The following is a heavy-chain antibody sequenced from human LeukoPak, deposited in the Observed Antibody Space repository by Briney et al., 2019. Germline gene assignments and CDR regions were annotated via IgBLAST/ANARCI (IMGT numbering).Heavy chain of an antibody. J-gene: IGHJ5*02. D-gene: IGHD3-10*01. CDR2: IYSGGST. CDR3: AREYYYASGTYWNWFDP. V-gene: IGHV3-66*01. CDR1: GFTVSSNY. Sequence: GGSLRLSCAASGFTVSSNYMSWAGKAPGKGLEWVSTIYSGGSTYYADSVRDRFTISRDNSKNTVYLQMNSLRAEDTAVYHCAREYYYASGTYWNWFDPWGQGTLVTVSS.